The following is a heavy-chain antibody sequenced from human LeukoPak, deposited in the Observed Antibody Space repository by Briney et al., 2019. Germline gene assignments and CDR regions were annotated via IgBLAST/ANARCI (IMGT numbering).Heavy chain of an antibody. CDR2: INPSGGST. Sequence: ASVKVSCKASGYTFTSYYMHCVRQAPGQGLEWMGIINPSGGSTSYAQKFQGRVTMTRDTSTSTVYMELSSLRSEDTAVYYCARGGGFGELFGYFDYWGQGTLVTVSS. CDR3: ARGGGFGELFGYFDY. CDR1: GYTFTSYY. D-gene: IGHD3-10*01. J-gene: IGHJ4*02. V-gene: IGHV1-46*01.